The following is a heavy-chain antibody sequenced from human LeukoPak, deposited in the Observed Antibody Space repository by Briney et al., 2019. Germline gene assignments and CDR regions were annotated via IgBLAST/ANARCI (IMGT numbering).Heavy chain of an antibody. CDR3: ARDSIVATKGYNCYGLDV. CDR2: IIPIFGIT. D-gene: IGHD5-12*01. V-gene: IGHV1-69*04. CDR1: GGTFSSYT. J-gene: IGHJ6*02. Sequence: SVKVSCKASGGTFSSYTISWVRQAPGQGLEWMGRIIPIFGITKYAQKFQGRVTITADKSTSTANMELSSLRSEDTAVYYCARDSIVATKGYNCYGLDVWGQGTTVTVSS.